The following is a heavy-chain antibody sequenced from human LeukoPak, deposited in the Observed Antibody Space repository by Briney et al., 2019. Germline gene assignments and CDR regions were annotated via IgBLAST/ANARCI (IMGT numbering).Heavy chain of an antibody. CDR1: GFTFSSYW. CDR2: INRDGSRT. D-gene: IGHD3-16*01. CDR3: ASHTGDEATFRPFEI. V-gene: IGHV3-74*01. Sequence: PGGSLRLSCEASGFTFSSYWMHWVRQAPGKGLVWVSRINRDGSRTSYADSVKGRFTISRDNAQNSLYLQMNSLRAEDTAVYYCASHTGDEATFRPFEIWGQGAMVTVSS. J-gene: IGHJ3*02.